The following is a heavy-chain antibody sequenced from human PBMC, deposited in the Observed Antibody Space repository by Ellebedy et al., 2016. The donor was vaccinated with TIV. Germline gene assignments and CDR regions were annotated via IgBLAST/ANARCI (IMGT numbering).Heavy chain of an antibody. Sequence: MPSETLSLTCTVSGGSISSYYWSWIRQPPGKGLEWIGYIYYSGSTNYNPSLKSRVTISIDTSKNKFSLKLSSVTAADTAVYYCARRNRITMVRGVPYDAFDIWGQGTMDTVSS. V-gene: IGHV4-59*08. J-gene: IGHJ3*02. D-gene: IGHD3-10*01. CDR3: ARRNRITMVRGVPYDAFDI. CDR2: IYYSGST. CDR1: GGSISSYY.